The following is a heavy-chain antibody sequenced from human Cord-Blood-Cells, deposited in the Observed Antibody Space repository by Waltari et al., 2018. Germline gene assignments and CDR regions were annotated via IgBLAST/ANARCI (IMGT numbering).Heavy chain of an antibody. V-gene: IGHV4-34*01. CDR2: INHSGST. Sequence: QVQLQQWGAGLLKPSETLSLTCAVYGGSFSGYYWSWIRQPPGKGLEWIGEINHSGSTNYNPSLKSRVTISVDTSKNQFSPKLSSVTAADTAVYYCARTLYDSSGYYSDAFDIWGQGTMVTVSS. J-gene: IGHJ3*02. D-gene: IGHD3-22*01. CDR1: GGSFSGYY. CDR3: ARTLYDSSGYYSDAFDI.